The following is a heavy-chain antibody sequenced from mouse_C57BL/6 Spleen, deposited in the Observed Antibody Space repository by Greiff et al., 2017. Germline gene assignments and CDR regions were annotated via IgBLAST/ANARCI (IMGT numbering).Heavy chain of an antibody. V-gene: IGHV1-19*01. J-gene: IGHJ3*01. Sequence: DVQLQESGPVLVKPGASVKMSCKASGYTFTDYYMNWVKQSHGKSLEWIGVINPYNGGTSYNQKFKGKATLTVDKSSSTAYMELNSLTSEDSAVYYCARSYDYDGAWFAYWGQGTLVTVSA. CDR3: ARSYDYDGAWFAY. CDR2: INPYNGGT. D-gene: IGHD2-4*01. CDR1: GYTFTDYY.